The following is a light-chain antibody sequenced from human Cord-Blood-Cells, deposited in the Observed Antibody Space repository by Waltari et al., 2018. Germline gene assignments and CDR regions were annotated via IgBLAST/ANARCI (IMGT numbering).Light chain of an antibody. J-gene: IGLJ2*01. Sequence: QFALTQPASVSGSPGQSITISCTGTSSDVGGYNYVCWYQQHPGKAPKLMIYDVSNRPSGVSNRFSGSKSGNTASLTISGLQAEDEADYYCSSYTSSSTLVFGGGTKLTVL. CDR3: SSYTSSSTLV. V-gene: IGLV2-14*01. CDR1: SSDVGGYNY. CDR2: DVS.